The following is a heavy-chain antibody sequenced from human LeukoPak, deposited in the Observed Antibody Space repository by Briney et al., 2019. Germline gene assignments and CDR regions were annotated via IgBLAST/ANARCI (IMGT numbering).Heavy chain of an antibody. CDR2: INHSGST. J-gene: IGHJ4*02. CDR3: ARGRRGSASH. Sequence: SETLSLTCAVYGGSFSGYYCSWIRQPPGKGLEWIGEINHSGSTNYNPSLKSRVTISVDTSKNQFSLKLSSVTAADTAVYYCARGRRGSASHWGQGTLVTVSS. D-gene: IGHD1-26*01. CDR1: GGSFSGYY. V-gene: IGHV4-34*01.